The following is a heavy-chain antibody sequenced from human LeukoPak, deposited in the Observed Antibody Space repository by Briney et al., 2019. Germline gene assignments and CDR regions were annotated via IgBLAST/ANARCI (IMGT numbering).Heavy chain of an antibody. V-gene: IGHV3-30*03. CDR2: ISYDGSNK. J-gene: IGHJ4*02. Sequence: PGGSLRLSCAASGFTFSSYGMPWVRQAPGKGLEWVAVISYDGSNKYYADSVKGRFTISRDNSKNTLYLQMNSLRAEDTAIYYCVREGGQYCTDGVCSTFDSWGQGTLVTVSS. D-gene: IGHD2-8*01. CDR3: VREGGQYCTDGVCSTFDS. CDR1: GFTFSSYG.